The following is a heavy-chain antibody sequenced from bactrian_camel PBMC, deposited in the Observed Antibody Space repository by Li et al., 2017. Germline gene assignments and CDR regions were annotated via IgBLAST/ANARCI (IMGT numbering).Heavy chain of an antibody. CDR3: ATFFDTGSWYFEY. Sequence: VQLVESGGGSVEAGGSLTLSCVASESTARGYCLTWFRQGSGSKREWIALISSSGGSTLYADSVKGRFTISRDNAKDTLYLQLNSLKTEDTAMYYCATFFDTGSWYFEYWGQGTQVTVS. J-gene: IGHJ4*01. CDR2: ISSSGGST. V-gene: IGHV3S68*01. CDR1: ESTARGYC. D-gene: IGHD6*01.